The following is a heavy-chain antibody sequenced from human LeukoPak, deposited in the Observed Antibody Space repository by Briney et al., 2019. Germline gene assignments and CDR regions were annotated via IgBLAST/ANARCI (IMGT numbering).Heavy chain of an antibody. J-gene: IGHJ4*02. CDR2: IYYSGST. V-gene: IGHV4-59*01. CDR1: GGSISSYY. CDR3: AIAIFGVTRFDY. Sequence: PSETLSLTCTVSGGSISSYYWSWIRQPPGKGLEWIGYIYYSGSTNYNPSLKSRVTISVDTPKNQFSLKLSSVTAADTAVYYCAIAIFGVTRFDYWGQGTLVTVSS. D-gene: IGHD3-3*01.